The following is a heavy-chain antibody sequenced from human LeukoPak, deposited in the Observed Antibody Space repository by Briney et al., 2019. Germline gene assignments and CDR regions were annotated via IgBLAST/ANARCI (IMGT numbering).Heavy chain of an antibody. V-gene: IGHV3-30*02. CDR2: IRYDGSNK. CDR3: AKEVRRYCSGGSCPL. Sequence: GGSLRLSCAASGFTFSSYGMHWVRQAPGKGLEWVAFIRYDGSNKYYADSVKGRFTISRDNSKNTLYPQMNSLRAEDTAVYYCAKEVRRYCSGGSCPLWGQGTLVTVSS. J-gene: IGHJ4*02. CDR1: GFTFSSYG. D-gene: IGHD2-15*01.